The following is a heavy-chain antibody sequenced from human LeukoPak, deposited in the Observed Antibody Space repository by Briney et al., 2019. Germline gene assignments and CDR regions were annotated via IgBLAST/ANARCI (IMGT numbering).Heavy chain of an antibody. Sequence: SETLSLTCAVYGGSFSGYYWSWIRQPPGKGLEWIGEINHSGSTNYNPSLKSRVTISVDTSKNQFSLKLSSVTAADTAVYYCARHFYGSGSYVDYWGQGTLVTVSS. CDR1: GGSFSGYY. CDR3: ARHFYGSGSYVDY. J-gene: IGHJ4*02. CDR2: INHSGST. V-gene: IGHV4-34*01. D-gene: IGHD3-10*01.